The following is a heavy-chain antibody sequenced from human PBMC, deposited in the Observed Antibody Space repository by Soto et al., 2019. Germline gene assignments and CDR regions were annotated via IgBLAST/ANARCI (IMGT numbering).Heavy chain of an antibody. V-gene: IGHV3-53*01. Sequence: PGGSLRLSCAASGFTVSSNYMSWVRQAPGKGLEWVSVIYSGGSTYYADSVKGRFTISRDNSKNTLYLQMNSLRAEDTAVYYCAGIVFGYYYDSSGSQSSPSFYYWGQGTLVTVSS. D-gene: IGHD3-22*01. CDR2: IYSGGST. CDR1: GFTVSSNY. CDR3: AGIVFGYYYDSSGSQSSPSFYY. J-gene: IGHJ4*02.